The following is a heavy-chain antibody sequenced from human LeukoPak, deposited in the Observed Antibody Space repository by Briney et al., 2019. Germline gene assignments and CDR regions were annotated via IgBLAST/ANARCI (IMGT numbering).Heavy chain of an antibody. V-gene: IGHV3-23*01. Sequence: GGSLRLSCAASGFTFSSYAMSWVRQAPGKGLEWVSAISGSGGSTYYADSVKGRFTISKDNSKNTLYLQMNSLRAEDTAVYYCAKDPAYGSGSDLNYWGQGTLVTVSS. D-gene: IGHD3-10*01. J-gene: IGHJ4*02. CDR1: GFTFSSYA. CDR2: ISGSGGST. CDR3: AKDPAYGSGSDLNY.